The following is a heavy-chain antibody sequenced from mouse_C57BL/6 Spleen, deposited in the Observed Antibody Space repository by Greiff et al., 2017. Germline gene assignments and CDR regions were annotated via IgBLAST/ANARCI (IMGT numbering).Heavy chain of an antibody. Sequence: VQLQQSGAELARPGASVKLSCKASGYPFPSYGISWVKQSTGPGLEWIGEIYPRSGNTYYTEKLKGKATLTADKSSSTAYMDLRSLTSEDSAVYCCARRVYEAYYYAMDYWGQGTSVTVSS. CDR3: ARRVYEAYYYAMDY. CDR2: IYPRSGNT. V-gene: IGHV1-81*01. CDR1: GYPFPSYG. J-gene: IGHJ4*01. D-gene: IGHD2-14*01.